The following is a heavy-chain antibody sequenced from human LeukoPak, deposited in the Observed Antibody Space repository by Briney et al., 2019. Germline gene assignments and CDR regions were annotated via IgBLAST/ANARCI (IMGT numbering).Heavy chain of an antibody. D-gene: IGHD3-10*01. V-gene: IGHV4-59*02. CDR2: ISYSGST. CDR3: AKSRGSGNYFDS. J-gene: IGHJ4*02. CDR1: GGSVRSYY. Sequence: SETLSLTCTVSGGSVRSYYWSWIRQPPGKRLEWIGYISYSGSTNYSPSLKSRVTISIDTSKNQFSLKLSSVTAADTAMFYCAKSRGSGNYFDSWGQGALVTVSS.